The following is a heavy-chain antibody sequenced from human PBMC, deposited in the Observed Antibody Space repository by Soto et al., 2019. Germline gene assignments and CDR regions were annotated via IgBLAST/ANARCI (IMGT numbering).Heavy chain of an antibody. J-gene: IGHJ6*03. CDR3: ARHLFCSGGSCYCQSSHYYYYYYMDV. D-gene: IGHD2-15*01. CDR2: IYPGDSDT. Sequence: PGESLKISCKGSGYSFTSYWIGWVRQMPGKGLEWMGIIYPGDSDTRYSPSFQGQVTISADKSISTAYLQWSSLKASDTAMYYCARHLFCSGGSCYCQSSHYYYYYYMDVWGKGTTVTVSS. CDR1: GYSFTSYW. V-gene: IGHV5-51*01.